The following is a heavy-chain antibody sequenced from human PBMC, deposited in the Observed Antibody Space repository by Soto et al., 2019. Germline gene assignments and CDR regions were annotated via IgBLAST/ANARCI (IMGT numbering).Heavy chain of an antibody. Sequence: GASVKVSCKASGGTFSSYAISWVRQAPGQGLEWMGGIIPIFGTANYAQKFQGRVTITADESTSTAYMELSSLGSEDTAVYYCAYCPAEYCSGGSCYYRLDYWGQGTLVTVSS. CDR2: IIPIFGTA. CDR3: AYCPAEYCSGGSCYYRLDY. V-gene: IGHV1-69*13. CDR1: GGTFSSYA. D-gene: IGHD2-15*01. J-gene: IGHJ4*02.